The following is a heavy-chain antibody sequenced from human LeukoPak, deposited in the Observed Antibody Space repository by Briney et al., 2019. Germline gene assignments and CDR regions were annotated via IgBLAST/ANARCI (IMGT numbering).Heavy chain of an antibody. CDR2: IYYSGST. V-gene: IGHV4-59*12. Sequence: SETLSLTCTVSGGSISSYYWTWIRQPPGKGLEWIGYIYYSGSTYYNPSLKSRVTISVDTSKNQFSLKLSSVTAADTAVYYCARGNVVPAAIPVFWFDPWGQGTLVTVSS. D-gene: IGHD2-2*02. CDR3: ARGNVVPAAIPVFWFDP. J-gene: IGHJ5*02. CDR1: GGSISSYY.